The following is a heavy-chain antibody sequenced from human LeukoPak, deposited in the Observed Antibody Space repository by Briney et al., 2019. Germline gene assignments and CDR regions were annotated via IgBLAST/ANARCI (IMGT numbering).Heavy chain of an antibody. CDR2: ISYDGSNK. D-gene: IGHD1-1*01. CDR1: GFTFSSYA. J-gene: IGHJ4*02. CDR3: ATDFQEHWMGFDY. V-gene: IGHV3-30*04. Sequence: GGSLRLSCAASGFTFSSYAMHWVRQAPGKGLEWVAVISYDGSNKYYADSVKGRFTISRDNSKNTLYLQMNSLRAEDTAVYYCATDFQEHWMGFDYWGQGTLVTVSS.